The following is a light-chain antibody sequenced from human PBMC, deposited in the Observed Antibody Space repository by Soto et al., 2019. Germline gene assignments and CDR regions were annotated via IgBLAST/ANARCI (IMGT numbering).Light chain of an antibody. Sequence: DIQMTQSPSSLSASVGDRVTITCQARQDITNYLNWYRQKPGKAPDLLLYDASNLDTGVPSRFSGHGSGTDFTFTISSLQPEDIATYFCQQYDHLPLTFGGGTTVEIK. J-gene: IGKJ4*01. CDR1: QDITNY. CDR3: QQYDHLPLT. V-gene: IGKV1-33*01. CDR2: DAS.